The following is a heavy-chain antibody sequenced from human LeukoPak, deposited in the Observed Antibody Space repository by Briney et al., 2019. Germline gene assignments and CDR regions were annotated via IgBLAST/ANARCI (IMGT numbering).Heavy chain of an antibody. J-gene: IGHJ4*02. D-gene: IGHD3-3*01. CDR3: ASSLLRFLEWLLPFDY. V-gene: IGHV4-59*06. CDR1: GVSISSYY. Sequence: SETLSLTCTVSGVSISSYYWSWIRQPPGKGLEWIGYIYYSGSTYYNPSLKSRVTISVDTSKNQFSLKLSSVTAADTAVYYCASSLLRFLEWLLPFDYWGQGTLVTVSS. CDR2: IYYSGST.